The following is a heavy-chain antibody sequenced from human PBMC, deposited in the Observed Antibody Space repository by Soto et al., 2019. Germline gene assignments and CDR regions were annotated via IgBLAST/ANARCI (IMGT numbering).Heavy chain of an antibody. D-gene: IGHD2-2*01. Sequence: GESLKISCAASGFTFSSYAMSWVRQAPGKGLEWVSAISGSGGSTYYADSVKGRFTISRDNSKNTLYLQMNSLRAEDTAVYYCAKSLYCSSTSCYSYYFDYWGQGTLVTVSS. CDR2: ISGSGGST. CDR3: AKSLYCSSTSCYSYYFDY. J-gene: IGHJ4*02. V-gene: IGHV3-23*01. CDR1: GFTFSSYA.